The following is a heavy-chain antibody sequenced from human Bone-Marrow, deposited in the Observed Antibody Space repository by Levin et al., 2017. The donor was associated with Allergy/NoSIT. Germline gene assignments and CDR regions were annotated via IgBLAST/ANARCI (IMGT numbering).Heavy chain of an antibody. CDR2: ITSSGDST. CDR3: ARDPARGYYDSSGYSGDH. V-gene: IGHV3-48*02. Sequence: GESLKISCVASGFTFRHYTMNWVRQAPGKGLEWVSCITSSGDSTYYADSVKGRFTISRHNAKNSLYLQLNRLRDEDTAMYYCARDPARGYYDSSGYSGDHWGQGTLVTVSS. J-gene: IGHJ4*02. D-gene: IGHD3-22*01. CDR1: GFTFRHYT.